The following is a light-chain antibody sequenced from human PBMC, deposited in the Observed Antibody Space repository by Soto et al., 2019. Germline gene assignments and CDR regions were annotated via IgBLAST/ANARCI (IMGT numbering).Light chain of an antibody. CDR1: QDIKHY. CDR3: QTYNSAPRA. Sequence: DIEMTQSPSSLSVSVGDRVTITCRASQDIKHYLAWYQQQPGKIPKLLIYAASTLQSGVPSRFSGSGSGTDFTLTISSLQPEDVATYYCQTYNSAPRAFGPGTKVDIK. J-gene: IGKJ3*01. CDR2: AAS. V-gene: IGKV1-27*01.